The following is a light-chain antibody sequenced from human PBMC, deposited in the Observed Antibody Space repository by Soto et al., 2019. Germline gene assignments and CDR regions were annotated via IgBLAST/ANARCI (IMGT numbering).Light chain of an antibody. Sequence: EIVLTQSPGTLSLSPGERATLSCRASQSVSSSYLAWYQQKPGQAPRLLIYGASSRATGIPDRFSGSGSGTDFPLTISRQEPEDFAEYYCQQYGSSPLTFGGGTKVEIK. J-gene: IGKJ4*01. CDR2: GAS. CDR3: QQYGSSPLT. CDR1: QSVSSSY. V-gene: IGKV3-20*01.